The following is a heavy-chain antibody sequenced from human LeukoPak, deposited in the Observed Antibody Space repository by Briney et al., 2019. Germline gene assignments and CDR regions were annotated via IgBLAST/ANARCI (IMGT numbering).Heavy chain of an antibody. CDR3: ARDPTSRSSAFDI. J-gene: IGHJ3*02. CDR1: GGSINSYY. V-gene: IGHV4-59*01. Sequence: SETLSLTCTVSGGSINSYYWSWIRQFPGKGLEWIGYISYSGSTNYNPSLKSRVTVSVDTSKNQFSLKLSSVTAADTAVYYCARDPTSRSSAFDIWGQGTMVTVSS. CDR2: ISYSGST.